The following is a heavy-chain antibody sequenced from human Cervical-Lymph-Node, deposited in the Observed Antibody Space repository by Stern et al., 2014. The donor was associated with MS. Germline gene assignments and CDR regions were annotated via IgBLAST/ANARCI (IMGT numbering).Heavy chain of an antibody. D-gene: IGHD4/OR15-4a*01. J-gene: IGHJ3*02. CDR1: GYTFTNYD. Sequence: VQLVESGAEVKKPGASVKVSCKASGYTFTNYDINWVRQATGQGLEWMGWMKPNSGNTGYAQKFQDRVTMTRNTAMNTAYLELTSLKSEDTAVYYCARSRKDAGLVMVPTAIRDDAFDIWGQGTMVIVFS. V-gene: IGHV1-8*01. CDR3: ARSRKDAGLVMVPTAIRDDAFDI. CDR2: MKPNSGNT.